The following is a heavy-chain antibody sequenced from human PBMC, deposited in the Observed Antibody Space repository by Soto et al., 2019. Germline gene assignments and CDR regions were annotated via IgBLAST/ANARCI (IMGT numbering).Heavy chain of an antibody. CDR3: ARDYASRLGGSGNGFDY. Sequence: QVQLQESGPGLMKPSETLSLTCTVSGASVSSGSNYWSWIRQPPGKGLEWIGYIYYSGSTSYNPHLKSRVTISADTSKNQFSLKRSSVTAADTAVYYCARDYASRLGGSGNGFDYWGQGTLVTVSS. D-gene: IGHD1-26*01. V-gene: IGHV4-61*01. CDR1: GASVSSGSNY. CDR2: IYYSGST. J-gene: IGHJ4*02.